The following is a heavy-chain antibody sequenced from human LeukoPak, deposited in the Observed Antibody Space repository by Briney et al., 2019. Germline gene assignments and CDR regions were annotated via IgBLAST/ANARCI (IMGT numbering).Heavy chain of an antibody. Sequence: GASVKVSCKASGGTFSSYAISWVRQAPGQGLEWMGGIIPIFGTANYAQKFQGRVTITADKSTSTAYMELSSLRSEDTAVYYCAVGCSGGSCYSDSNWFDPWGQGTLVIVSS. V-gene: IGHV1-69*06. J-gene: IGHJ5*02. CDR1: GGTFSSYA. CDR2: IIPIFGTA. CDR3: AVGCSGGSCYSDSNWFDP. D-gene: IGHD2-15*01.